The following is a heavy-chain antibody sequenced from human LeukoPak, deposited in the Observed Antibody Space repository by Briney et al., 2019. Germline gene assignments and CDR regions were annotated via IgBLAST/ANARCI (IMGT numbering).Heavy chain of an antibody. CDR3: ARDVAKDYDFWSGYSRHNWFDP. CDR2: IYTSGST. CDR1: GGSISSYY. Sequence: PSETLSLTCTVSGGSISSYYWSWIRQPAGKGLEWIRRIYTSGSTNYNPSLKSRVTMSVDTSKNQFSLKLSSVTAADTAVYYCARDVAKDYDFWSGYSRHNWFDPWGQGTLVTVSS. J-gene: IGHJ5*02. D-gene: IGHD3-3*01. V-gene: IGHV4-4*07.